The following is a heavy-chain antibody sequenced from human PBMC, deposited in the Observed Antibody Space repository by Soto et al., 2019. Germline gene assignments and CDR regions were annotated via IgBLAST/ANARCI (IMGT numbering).Heavy chain of an antibody. CDR1: GGSISSYY. V-gene: IGHV4-59*01. CDR3: ARWYGGSLDY. D-gene: IGHD4-17*01. Sequence: SETPSLTCTVSGGSISSYYWSWIRQPPGKGLEWIGYIYYSGSTNYNPSLKSRVTISVDTSKNQFSLKLNSVTAADTAVYYCARWYGGSLDYWGQGTLVTVS. J-gene: IGHJ4*02. CDR2: IYYSGST.